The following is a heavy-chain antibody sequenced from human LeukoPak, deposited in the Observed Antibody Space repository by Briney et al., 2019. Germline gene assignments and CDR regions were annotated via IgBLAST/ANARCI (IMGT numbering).Heavy chain of an antibody. V-gene: IGHV3-15*01. Sequence: GGSLRLSCAASGFTFSNAWMSWVRQAPGKGLEWVGRIKSKTDGGTTDYAAPVKGRFTISRDDSKNTLYLQMNSLKTEDTAVYYCTTDNGYSYGNDAFDIWGQGTMVTVSS. D-gene: IGHD5-18*01. CDR1: GFTFSNAW. CDR2: IKSKTDGGTT. J-gene: IGHJ3*02. CDR3: TTDNGYSYGNDAFDI.